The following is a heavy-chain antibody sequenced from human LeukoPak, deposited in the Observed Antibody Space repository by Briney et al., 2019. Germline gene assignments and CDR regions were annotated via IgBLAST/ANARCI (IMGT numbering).Heavy chain of an antibody. V-gene: IGHV3-74*01. Sequence: GGSLRLSCAVTGFNLRTYWIHWVRHSPGRGLEWVARINGEGSRISYADSVKGRFTISRDNAKNSLYLQMNSLRAEDTAVYYCARDRGDYYYYYYYMDVWGKGTTVTVSS. CDR2: INGEGSRI. D-gene: IGHD4-11*01. J-gene: IGHJ6*03. CDR1: GFNLRTYW. CDR3: ARDRGDYYYYYYYMDV.